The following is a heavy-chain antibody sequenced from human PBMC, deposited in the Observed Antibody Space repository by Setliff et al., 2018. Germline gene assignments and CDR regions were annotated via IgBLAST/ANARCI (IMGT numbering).Heavy chain of an antibody. CDR1: GDSISSRRNY. Sequence: SETLSLTCTVSGDSISSRRNYWGWFRQPAGKELEWIGQVYTSWSTNYNPSLKSRVTISLDTSKNQFSLSLTSVTAADTAIYFCAACITMVRGVIMKYNWFDPWGPGTLVTVSS. J-gene: IGHJ5*02. V-gene: IGHV4-61*09. CDR3: AACITMVRGVIMKYNWFDP. D-gene: IGHD3-10*01. CDR2: VYTSWST.